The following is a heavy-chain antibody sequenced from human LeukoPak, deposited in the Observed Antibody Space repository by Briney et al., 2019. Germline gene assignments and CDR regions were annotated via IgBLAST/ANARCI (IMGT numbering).Heavy chain of an antibody. V-gene: IGHV3-7*01. CDR2: IKEDGSVK. CDR3: ARDPGRGGAAAMDY. D-gene: IGHD6-13*01. J-gene: IGHJ4*02. Sequence: GGSLRLSCAASGFIFSSYAMNWVRQAPGKGLEWVANIKEDGSVKNYVDSVRGRFTISRDNAEDSLSLQMNSLRAEDTGVYYCARDPGRGGAAAMDYWGQGTLVTVSS. CDR1: GFIFSSYA.